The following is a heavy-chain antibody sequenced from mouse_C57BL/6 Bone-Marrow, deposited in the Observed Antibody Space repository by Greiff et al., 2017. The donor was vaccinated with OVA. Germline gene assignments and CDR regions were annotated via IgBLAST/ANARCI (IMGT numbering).Heavy chain of an antibody. CDR2: SRNKANDYTI. D-gene: IGHD1-1*01. Sequence: EVKLVESGGGLVQSGRSLRLSCATSGFTFSDFYMEWVRQAPGKGLEWVAASRNKANDYTIEYSASVTGRIIFSRDTSHSNLYLQMNALRAEDTAIYYCARDAWDGSSPLYAMDYWGQGTSVTVSS. V-gene: IGHV7-1*01. J-gene: IGHJ4*01. CDR3: ARDAWDGSSPLYAMDY. CDR1: GFTFSDFY.